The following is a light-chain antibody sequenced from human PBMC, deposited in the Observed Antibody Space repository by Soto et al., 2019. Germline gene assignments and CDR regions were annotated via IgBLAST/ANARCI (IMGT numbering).Light chain of an antibody. CDR3: LQYGSSIPDT. Sequence: EIVLTQSPGTLSLSPGKRATLSCRASQSVSSSYLAWYQQKPGQAPRLLIYGASSRATGIPDRFSGSGSGTDFSLTISRLEPEDFAVYYCLQYGSSIPDTFGQGTKLEIK. V-gene: IGKV3-20*01. CDR2: GAS. CDR1: QSVSSSY. J-gene: IGKJ2*01.